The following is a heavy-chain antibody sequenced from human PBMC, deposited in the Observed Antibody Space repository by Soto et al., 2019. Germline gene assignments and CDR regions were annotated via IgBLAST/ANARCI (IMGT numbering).Heavy chain of an antibody. Sequence: GESLKISCKGSGYSFTSYWIGWVRQMPGKGLEWMGIIYPGDSDTRYSPSFQGQVTISADKSISTAYLQWSSLKASDTAMYYCARSRVTIVRGVPRHLYGLDVWGQGTTVTVSS. D-gene: IGHD3-10*01. CDR1: GYSFTSYW. CDR3: ARSRVTIVRGVPRHLYGLDV. V-gene: IGHV5-51*01. J-gene: IGHJ6*02. CDR2: IYPGDSDT.